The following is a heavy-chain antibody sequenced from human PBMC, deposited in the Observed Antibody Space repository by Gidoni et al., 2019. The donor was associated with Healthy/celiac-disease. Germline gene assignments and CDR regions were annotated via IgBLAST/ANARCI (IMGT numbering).Heavy chain of an antibody. V-gene: IGHV4-39*01. D-gene: IGHD4-17*01. CDR1: GSISSSSYY. Sequence: GSISSSSYYWGWIRQPPGKGLEWIGSIYYSGSTYYHPSLKSRVAISVDTSKNQFSLKLSSVTAADTAVYYCARNDYGDHIYYYYYYMDVWGKGTTVTVSS. CDR3: ARNDYGDHIYYYYYYMDV. CDR2: IYYSGST. J-gene: IGHJ6*03.